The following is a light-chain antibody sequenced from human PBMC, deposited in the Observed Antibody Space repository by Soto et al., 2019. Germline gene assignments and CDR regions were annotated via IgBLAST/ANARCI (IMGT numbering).Light chain of an antibody. J-gene: IGKJ2*01. V-gene: IGKV3-20*01. Sequence: EIVLTQSPGTLSLSPGDRATLSCRASQTITSSYLAWYKQKPGQAPRLLIFGASNRVSGIPHRFSGSGSGTDFTLTINGLEPEDSAVYYCQQYGTSPPVAFGQGTKLKIK. CDR2: GAS. CDR1: QTITSSY. CDR3: QQYGTSPPVA.